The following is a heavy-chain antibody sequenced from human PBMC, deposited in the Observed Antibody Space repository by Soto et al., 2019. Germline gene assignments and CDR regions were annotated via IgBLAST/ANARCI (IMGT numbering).Heavy chain of an antibody. J-gene: IGHJ6*02. CDR3: SKELAAGGTGYYYGMDV. CDR1: GFTFDDYA. D-gene: IGHD6-13*01. V-gene: IGHV3-9*01. Sequence: GGSLRLSSAASGFTFDDYAMHWVRQAPGKGLEWVSGISWNSGSIGYADSVKGRFTISRDNAKNSLYLQMNSLRAEDTALYYCSKELAAGGTGYYYGMDVWGQGTTVTVSS. CDR2: ISWNSGSI.